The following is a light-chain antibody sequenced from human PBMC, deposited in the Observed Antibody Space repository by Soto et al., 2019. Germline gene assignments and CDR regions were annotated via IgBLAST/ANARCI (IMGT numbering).Light chain of an antibody. CDR1: QSISSW. CDR3: QQYNSYGRT. V-gene: IGKV1-5*01. CDR2: DAS. Sequence: EIQMTKSPSTLSASVGDRVTITCRASQSISSWLAWYQQKPGKAPKLMIYDASSLEGGVPSRFSGSGSGTELTRTITRLQPDDFATYYCQQYNSYGRTFGQVTKVDIK. J-gene: IGKJ1*01.